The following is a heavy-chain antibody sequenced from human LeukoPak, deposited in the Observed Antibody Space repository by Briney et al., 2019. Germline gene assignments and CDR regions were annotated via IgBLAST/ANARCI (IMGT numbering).Heavy chain of an antibody. J-gene: IGHJ6*02. V-gene: IGHV1-2*02. CDR1: GYTFTGYY. CDR2: INPNSGGT. CDR3: ARETYYYYGMDV. Sequence: SVKDSCKASGYTFTGYYMHWVRQAPGQGLEWMGWINPNSGGTNYAQKFQGRVTMTRDTSISTAYMELSRLRSDDTAVYYCARETYYYYGMDVWGQGTTVTVSS.